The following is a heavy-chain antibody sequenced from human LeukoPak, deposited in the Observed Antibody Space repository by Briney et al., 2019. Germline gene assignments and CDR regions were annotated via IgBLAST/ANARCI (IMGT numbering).Heavy chain of an antibody. CDR1: GFTFDDYA. Sequence: TGGSLRLSCAASGFTFDDYAMHWVRQAPGKGLEWVSGISWNSGSIGYEDSVKGRFTISRDNAKNSLYLQMNSLRAEDTALYYCAKDRSWADWYFDLWGRGTLVTVSS. CDR2: ISWNSGSI. J-gene: IGHJ2*01. CDR3: AKDRSWADWYFDL. V-gene: IGHV3-9*01. D-gene: IGHD1-26*01.